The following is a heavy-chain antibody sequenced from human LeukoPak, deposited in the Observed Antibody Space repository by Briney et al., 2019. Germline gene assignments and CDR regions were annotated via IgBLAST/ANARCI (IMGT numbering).Heavy chain of an antibody. CDR3: ARPIRGYSYNY. V-gene: IGHV4-38-2*02. D-gene: IGHD5-18*01. CDR1: GYSISSGYY. CDR2: IYYSGST. Sequence: TSETLSLTCTVSGYSISSGYYWGWIRQPPGKGLEWIGSIYYSGSTYYNPSLKSRVTISVDTSKNQFSLKLSSVTAADTAVYYCARPIRGYSYNYWGQGTLVTVSS. J-gene: IGHJ4*02.